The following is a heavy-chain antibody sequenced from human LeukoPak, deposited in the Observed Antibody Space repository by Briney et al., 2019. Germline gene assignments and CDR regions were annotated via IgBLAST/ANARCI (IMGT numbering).Heavy chain of an antibody. CDR1: GGSVSSDSYY. J-gene: IGHJ3*02. CDR2: MYYSGST. D-gene: IGHD3-10*01. V-gene: IGHV4-31*03. Sequence: PSETLSLTCNVSGGSVSSDSYYWTWIRQHSGKGLEWIGSMYYSGSTYYNPSLKSRVTISVDTSKNQFSLKLSSVTAADTAVYYCARQALFMVRGLISAFDIWGQGTKVTVSS. CDR3: ARQALFMVRGLISAFDI.